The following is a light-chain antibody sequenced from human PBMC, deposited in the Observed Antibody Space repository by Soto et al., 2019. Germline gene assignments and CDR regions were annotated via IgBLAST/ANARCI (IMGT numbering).Light chain of an antibody. CDR3: SSFAGTNSFV. CDR1: SSDVGGYNY. CDR2: EVS. Sequence: QSVLTQPASVSGSPGQSITISCTGTSSDVGGYNYVSWYQQHPGKAPKLMIYEVSNRPSGVSNRFSGFKSGNTASLTISGLQAEDEADYYCSSFAGTNSFVFGTGTKVTVL. J-gene: IGLJ1*01. V-gene: IGLV2-14*01.